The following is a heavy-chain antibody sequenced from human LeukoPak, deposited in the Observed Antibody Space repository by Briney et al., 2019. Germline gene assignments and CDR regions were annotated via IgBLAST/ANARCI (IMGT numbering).Heavy chain of an antibody. D-gene: IGHD1-26*01. CDR3: AKGSGSYRSYYFDY. CDR2: ISSNGGST. V-gene: IGHV3-64*01. CDR1: GFTFSSYA. J-gene: IGHJ4*02. Sequence: HPGGSLRLSCAASGFTFSSYAMHWVRQAPGKGLEYVSAISSNGGSTYYANSVKGRFTISIDNSKNTLYLQMGSLRAEDMAVYYCAKGSGSYRSYYFDYWGQGTLVTVSS.